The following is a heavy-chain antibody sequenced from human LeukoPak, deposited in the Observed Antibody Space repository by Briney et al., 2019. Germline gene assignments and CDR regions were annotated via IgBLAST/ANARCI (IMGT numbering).Heavy chain of an antibody. CDR1: GFTFSRFV. D-gene: IGHD3-10*01. CDR3: ARGGTSGSGSYYISEY. J-gene: IGHJ4*02. CDR2: ISSDGSNE. Sequence: GGSLRLSCAASGFTFSRFVMHWVRQAPGKGLEWVTVISSDGSNEYYADSVRGRFTISRDNSKNTLYLQMNRLRPEDTAMYYCARGGTSGSGSYYISEYWGQGTLVTVSS. V-gene: IGHV3-30*03.